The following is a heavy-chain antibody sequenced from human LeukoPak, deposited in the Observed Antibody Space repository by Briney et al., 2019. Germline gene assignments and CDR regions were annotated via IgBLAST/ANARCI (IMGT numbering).Heavy chain of an antibody. J-gene: IGHJ6*03. CDR1: VGSISSYY. CDR3: AGHGSLGSGYPDSYDYYYYMDV. V-gene: IGHV4-4*09. CDR2: IYTSGST. Sequence: SETLSLTCTVSVGSISSYYWSWIRQPPGKGLEWIGYIYTSGSTNYNPSLKSRVTISVDTSKNQFSLKLSSVTAADTAVYYCAGHGSLGSGYPDSYDYYYYMDVWGKGTTVTVS. D-gene: IGHD3-3*01.